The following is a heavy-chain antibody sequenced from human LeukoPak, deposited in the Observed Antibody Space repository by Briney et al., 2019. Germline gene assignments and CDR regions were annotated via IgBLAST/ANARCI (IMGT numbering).Heavy chain of an antibody. D-gene: IGHD1-7*01. CDR1: GFTFSSYA. CDR2: ISYDGSNK. V-gene: IGHV3-30*04. CDR3: ARSSDWNYTPIDY. Sequence: GGSLRLSCAASGFTFSSYAMHWVRQAPGKGLEWVAVISYDGSNKYYADSVKGRFTISRDNSKNTLYLQMNSLRAEDTAVYYCARSSDWNYTPIDYWGQGTLVTVSS. J-gene: IGHJ4*02.